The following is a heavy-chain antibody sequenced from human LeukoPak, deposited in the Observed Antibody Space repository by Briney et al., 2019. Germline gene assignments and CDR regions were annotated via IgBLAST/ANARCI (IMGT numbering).Heavy chain of an antibody. CDR2: ICGSGDST. D-gene: IGHD6-13*01. CDR1: GFTFSSYA. J-gene: IGHJ5*02. V-gene: IGHV3-23*01. Sequence: GGSLRLSCAASGFTFSSYAMSWVRQAPGKGLEWVSAICGSGDSTYYADSVKGRFTISRDNSKNTLYLQMNSLRAEDAAVYYCARVLAAAWGPSTLTDWFDPWGQGTLVTVSS. CDR3: ARVLAAAWGPSTLTDWFDP.